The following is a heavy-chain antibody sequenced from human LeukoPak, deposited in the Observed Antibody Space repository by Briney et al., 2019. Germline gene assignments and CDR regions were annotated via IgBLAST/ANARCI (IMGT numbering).Heavy chain of an antibody. J-gene: IGHJ4*02. CDR2: IDPNSGGT. Sequence: VKVSCKASGYTFTGYYMHWVRQAPGQGLEWMGRIDPNSGGTNYAQKFQGRVTMTRDTSISTAYMELSRLRSDDTAVYYCARVNGVVRGVNDYWGQGTLVTVSS. CDR1: GYTFTGYY. D-gene: IGHD3-10*01. CDR3: ARVNGVVRGVNDY. V-gene: IGHV1-2*06.